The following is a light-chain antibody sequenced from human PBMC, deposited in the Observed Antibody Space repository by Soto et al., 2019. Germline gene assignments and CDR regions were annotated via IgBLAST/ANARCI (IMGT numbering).Light chain of an antibody. V-gene: IGLV2-14*03. Sequence: QSLRTQPASVSGSPGQSIAISCTGTSSDVGDYNYVSWYQQHPCKAPKLMIYDFSERPSGFSNPFSGSKSGNTASLTISRLQAEDEADYYCSSYTSSNPLYPFGTGTKVTVL. CDR1: SSDVGDYNY. CDR2: DFS. CDR3: SSYTSSNPLYP. J-gene: IGLJ1*01.